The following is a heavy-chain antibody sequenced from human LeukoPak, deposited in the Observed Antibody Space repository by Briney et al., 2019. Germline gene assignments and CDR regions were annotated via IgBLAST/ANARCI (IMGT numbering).Heavy chain of an antibody. Sequence: SETLSLTCTVSGGSISSYYWSWIRRPAGKGLEWIGRIYTSGSTNYNPSLKSRVTMSVDTSKNQFSLKLSSVTAADTAVYYCARDNRYSSSWTPRYFDYWGQGTLVTVSS. V-gene: IGHV4-4*07. J-gene: IGHJ4*02. CDR1: GGSISSYY. CDR2: IYTSGST. CDR3: ARDNRYSSSWTPRYFDY. D-gene: IGHD6-13*01.